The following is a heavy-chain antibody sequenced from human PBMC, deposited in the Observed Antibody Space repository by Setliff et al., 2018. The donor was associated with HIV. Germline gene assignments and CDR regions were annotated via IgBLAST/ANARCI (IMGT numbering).Heavy chain of an antibody. CDR3: ASLTDYGGDSGSH. V-gene: IGHV4-38-2*02. D-gene: IGHD4-17*01. CDR2: VWHSGNT. CDR1: GGSISSGYF. Sequence: SETLSLTCTVSGGSISSGYFWGWIRQPPGKGLEWIGSVWHSGNTYYNPSLKSRVTISVDTSKNQFSLKLSSVTAADTAVYYCASLTDYGGDSGSHWGQGTLVTVSS. J-gene: IGHJ4*02.